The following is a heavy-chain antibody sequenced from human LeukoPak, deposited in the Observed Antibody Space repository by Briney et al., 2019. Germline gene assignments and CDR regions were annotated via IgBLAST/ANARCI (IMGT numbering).Heavy chain of an antibody. Sequence: SETLSLTCTVSGGSIRSYYWSWIRQPPGKGLEWIGYIYYSGSTNYNPSLKSRVTISVDTSKNQFSLKLSSVTAADTAVYYCARQRYRSSLHFDYWGQGTLVTVSS. J-gene: IGHJ4*02. CDR2: IYYSGST. CDR1: GGSIRSYY. CDR3: ARQRYRSSLHFDY. D-gene: IGHD1-26*01. V-gene: IGHV4-59*08.